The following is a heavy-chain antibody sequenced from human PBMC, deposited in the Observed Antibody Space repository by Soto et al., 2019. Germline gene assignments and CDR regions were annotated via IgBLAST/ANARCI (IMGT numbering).Heavy chain of an antibody. CDR3: ARAMYYYDSMGVY. CDR1: GGAFSSYA. Sequence: SVKVSCKASGGAFSSYAISWVRQAPGQGLEWMGGIIPIFGTANYAQKFQGRVTITADKSTSTAYMELSSLRSEDTAVYYCARAMYYYDSMGVYWGQGTLVTVS. D-gene: IGHD3-22*01. CDR2: IIPIFGTA. V-gene: IGHV1-69*06. J-gene: IGHJ4*02.